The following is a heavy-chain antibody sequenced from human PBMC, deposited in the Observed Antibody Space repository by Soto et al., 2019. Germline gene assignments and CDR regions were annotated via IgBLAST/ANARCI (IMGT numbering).Heavy chain of an antibody. D-gene: IGHD3-3*01. J-gene: IGHJ5*02. CDR3: ARAWYYDFWSGYYWDNWFDP. CDR1: GGSISSGDYY. Sequence: SETLSLTCTVSGGSISSGDYYWSWIRQPPGKGLEWIGYIYYSGGTYYNPSLKSRVTISVDTSKNQFSLKLSSVTAADTAVYYCARAWYYDFWSGYYWDNWFDPWGQGTLVTVSS. CDR2: IYYSGGT. V-gene: IGHV4-30-4*01.